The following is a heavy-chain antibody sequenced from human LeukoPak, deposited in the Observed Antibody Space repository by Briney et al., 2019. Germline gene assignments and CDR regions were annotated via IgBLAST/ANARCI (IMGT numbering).Heavy chain of an antibody. CDR2: IKSKTDGGTT. CDR1: GFTFSNAW. Sequence: PGGSLRLSCAASGFTFSNAWMSWVRQAPGKGLEWVGRIKSKTDGGTTDYAAPVKGRFTISRDDSKNTLYLQMNSLKTEDTAVYYCTTDLGGELPFDYWGQGTLVTVSS. V-gene: IGHV3-15*01. J-gene: IGHJ4*02. D-gene: IGHD1-26*01. CDR3: TTDLGGELPFDY.